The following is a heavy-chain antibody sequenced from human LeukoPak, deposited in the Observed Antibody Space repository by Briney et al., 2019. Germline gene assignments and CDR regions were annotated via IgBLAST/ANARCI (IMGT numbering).Heavy chain of an antibody. CDR1: GYTFIGYY. V-gene: IGHV1-2*02. D-gene: IGHD6-13*01. CDR3: ARDSIAAAVSFDY. J-gene: IGHJ4*02. Sequence: ASVKVSCKASGYTFIGYYMHWVRQAPGQGLEWMGWINPNSGGTNYAQKFQGRVTMTRDTSISTAYMELSRLRSDDTAVYYCARDSIAAAVSFDYWGQGTLVTVSS. CDR2: INPNSGGT.